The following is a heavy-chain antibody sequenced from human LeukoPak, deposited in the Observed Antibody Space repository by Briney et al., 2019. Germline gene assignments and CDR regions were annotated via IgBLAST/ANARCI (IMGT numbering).Heavy chain of an antibody. J-gene: IGHJ5*02. D-gene: IGHD3-10*01. CDR2: IGTAGDS. V-gene: IGHV3-13*01. CDR1: GFTFSSYD. CDR3: ARGSGGGFDP. Sequence: GGSLRLSCAASGFTFSSYDMHWVRQGTGKGLEWVSGIGTAGDSYYLGSVKGRFTISRENAKNFWYLQMNSLRAADTAVYYCARGSGGGFDPWGQGTLVTVSS.